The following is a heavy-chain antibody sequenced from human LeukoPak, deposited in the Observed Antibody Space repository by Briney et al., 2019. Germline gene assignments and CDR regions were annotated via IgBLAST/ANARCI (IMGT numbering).Heavy chain of an antibody. V-gene: IGHV3-23*01. CDR3: AKDIAQGYTFGSIEQDY. Sequence: GGSLRLYCAASGFTFSSYAMSWVRQAPGKGLEWVSAISGSGGSTYYADSVKGRFTISRDNSKNTLYLQMNSLRAEDTAVYYCAKDIAQGYTFGSIEQDYWGQGTLVTVSS. CDR1: GFTFSSYA. CDR2: ISGSGGST. D-gene: IGHD5-18*01. J-gene: IGHJ4*02.